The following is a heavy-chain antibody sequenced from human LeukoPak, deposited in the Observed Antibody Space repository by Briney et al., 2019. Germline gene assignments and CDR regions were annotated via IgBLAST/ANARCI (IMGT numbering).Heavy chain of an antibody. D-gene: IGHD1-26*01. CDR3: ARELGATEVNYGMDV. J-gene: IGHJ6*02. V-gene: IGHV4-59*01. Sequence: PSETLFLTCTVSGASINSYYWSWIRQPPGKGLEWIGYIHYRGSTKYNPSLRGRVTMSVDSSKNQLSLKLTSMTAADTAVYYCARELGATEVNYGMDVWGQGATVTVSS. CDR1: GASINSYY. CDR2: IHYRGST.